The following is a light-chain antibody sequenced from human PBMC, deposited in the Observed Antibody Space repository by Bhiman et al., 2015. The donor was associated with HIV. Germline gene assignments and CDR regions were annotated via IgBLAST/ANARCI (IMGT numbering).Light chain of an antibody. CDR1: SSDVGGYNY. V-gene: IGLV2-14*03. CDR3: SSYTSSTTPYV. CDR2: DVS. Sequence: QSVLTQPPSASGSPGQRVTISCTGTSSDVGGYNYVSWYQQHPGKAPKLMIYDVSSRPSGVSNRFSGSKSANTASLTISGLQAEDEADYYCSSYTSSTTPYVFGTGTKVTVL. J-gene: IGLJ1*01.